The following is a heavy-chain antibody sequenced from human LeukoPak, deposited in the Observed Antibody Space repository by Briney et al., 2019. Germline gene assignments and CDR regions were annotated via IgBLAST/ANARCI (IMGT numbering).Heavy chain of an antibody. V-gene: IGHV3-15*01. Sequence: GGSLRLSCAASGFTFTNAWMNWVRQAPGKGLEWVGRIKSKGDRETTDYAAPVKGRFIMSRDDSEATLFLQMYSLNADDTAVYYCARQERASGSFDYWGQGTLVTVSS. CDR1: GFTFTNAW. CDR2: IKSKGDRETT. CDR3: ARQERASGSFDY. D-gene: IGHD1-26*01. J-gene: IGHJ4*02.